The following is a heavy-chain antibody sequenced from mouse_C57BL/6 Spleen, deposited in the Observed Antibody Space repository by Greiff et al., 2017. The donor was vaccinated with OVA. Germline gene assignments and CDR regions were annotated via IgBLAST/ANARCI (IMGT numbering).Heavy chain of an antibody. D-gene: IGHD1-3*01. Sequence: QVQLQQSGAELVMPGASVKLSCKASGYTFTSYWMHWVKQRPGQGLEWIGEIDPSDSYTNYNQKFKGKSTLTVDKSSSTAYMQLSSLTSEDSAVYYCAKVGRGYFDYWGQGTTLTVSS. CDR1: GYTFTSYW. CDR3: AKVGRGYFDY. CDR2: IDPSDSYT. V-gene: IGHV1-69*01. J-gene: IGHJ2*01.